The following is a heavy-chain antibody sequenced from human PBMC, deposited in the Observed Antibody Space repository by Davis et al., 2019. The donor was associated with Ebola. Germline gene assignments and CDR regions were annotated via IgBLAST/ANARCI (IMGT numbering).Heavy chain of an antibody. CDR3: ARDSLLSYFDY. Sequence: PSETLSLTCTVSGGSISSGGYYWSWIRQHPGKGLEWIGYIYYSGSTYYNPSLKSRVTISVDTSKNQFSLKLSSVTAADTAVYYCARDSLLSYFDYWGQGTLVTVSS. V-gene: IGHV4-31*03. CDR2: IYYSGST. D-gene: IGHD2-15*01. J-gene: IGHJ4*02. CDR1: GGSISSGGYY.